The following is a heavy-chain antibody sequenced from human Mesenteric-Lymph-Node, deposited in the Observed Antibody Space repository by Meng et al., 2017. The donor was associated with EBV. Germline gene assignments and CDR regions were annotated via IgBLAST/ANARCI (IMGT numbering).Heavy chain of an antibody. CDR2: IYHSGTT. CDR1: GCSIIRGGYS. CDR3: ARSAGGDYFDY. J-gene: IGHJ4*02. D-gene: IGHD1-26*01. V-gene: IGHV4-30-2*01. Sequence: QLQLQESGSGLVRPSQTLSLTCAVSGCSIIRGGYSWSWIRQAPGKGLEWIGFIYHSGTTYLNPSLRSRVNLSVDTSKNQFSLNLRSVSAADTAIYYCARSAGGDYFDYWGQGTLVTVSS.